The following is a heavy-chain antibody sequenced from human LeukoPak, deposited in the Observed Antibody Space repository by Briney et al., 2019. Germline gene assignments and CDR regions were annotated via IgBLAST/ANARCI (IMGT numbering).Heavy chain of an antibody. V-gene: IGHV1-18*01. CDR2: ISAYNDHR. J-gene: IGHJ4*02. D-gene: IGHD4-17*01. Sequence: ASVKVSCKASGYTFTSNGISWVRQAPGQGLEWMGWISAYNDHRNYAQNLQGRVTMTTDTSTSTAYMELRSLRSGDTAVYYCAKYAPPTTALTRFFDDWGQGTLVTVSS. CDR3: AKYAPPTTALTRFFDD. CDR1: GYTFTSNG.